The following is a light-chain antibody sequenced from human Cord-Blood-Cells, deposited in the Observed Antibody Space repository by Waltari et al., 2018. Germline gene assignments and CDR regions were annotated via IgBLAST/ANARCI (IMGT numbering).Light chain of an antibody. CDR3: SSYTSSSTLVV. CDR1: SSDVGGYTY. V-gene: IGLV2-14*01. Sequence: QSALTQPASVSGSPGPSSTIPCTGTSSDVGGYTYVPWYQQHPGKAPKLMIYEVSNRPSGVSNRFSGSKSGNTASLTISGLQAEDEADYYCSSYTSSSTLVVFGGGTKLTVL. CDR2: EVS. J-gene: IGLJ2*01.